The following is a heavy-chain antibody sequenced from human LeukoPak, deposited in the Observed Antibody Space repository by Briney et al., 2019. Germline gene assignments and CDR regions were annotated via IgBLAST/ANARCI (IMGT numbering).Heavy chain of an antibody. V-gene: IGHV3-23*01. D-gene: IGHD2-21*02. J-gene: IGHJ4*02. CDR1: GFTFSSYA. CDR2: ISGSGGTT. Sequence: GGSLRLSCAASGFTFSSYAMHWVRQAPGKGLEWVSVISGSGGTTYYADSVKGRFTISRDNSKNTLYLQMNSLRAEDTAVYYCAKMSRLTADRLAWGQGTLVTVSS. CDR3: AKMSRLTADRLA.